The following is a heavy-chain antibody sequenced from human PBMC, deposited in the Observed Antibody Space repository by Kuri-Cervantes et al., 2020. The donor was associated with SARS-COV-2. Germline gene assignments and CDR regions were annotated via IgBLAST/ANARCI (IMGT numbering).Heavy chain of an antibody. J-gene: IGHJ6*03. V-gene: IGHV3-30-3*02. D-gene: IGHD3-3*01. Sequence: LSLTCAASGFTFSSYAMHWVRQAPGKGLEWVAVISYDGSNKYYADSVKGRFTISRDNSKNTLYLQMNSLRAEDTAVYHCAKLYGGEVEGTIFGLGNYYYYYMDVWGKGTTVTVSS. CDR3: AKLYGGEVEGTIFGLGNYYYYYMDV. CDR1: GFTFSSYA. CDR2: ISYDGSNK.